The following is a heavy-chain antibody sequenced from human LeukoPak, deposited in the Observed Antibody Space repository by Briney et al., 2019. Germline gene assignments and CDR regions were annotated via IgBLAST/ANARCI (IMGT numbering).Heavy chain of an antibody. CDR2: IRYDGTNK. V-gene: IGHV3-30*02. CDR1: GFTFSSHG. J-gene: IGHJ4*02. D-gene: IGHD2-15*01. CDR3: AKDKDSTNWYFDY. Sequence: GVSLRLSCAASGFTFSSHGMHWVRQARGKGLEWVAFIRYDGTNKYYADSVKGRFTISRDNSKNTLYLQMNSLRAEDTAVYYCAKDKDSTNWYFDYWGQGTLVTVSS.